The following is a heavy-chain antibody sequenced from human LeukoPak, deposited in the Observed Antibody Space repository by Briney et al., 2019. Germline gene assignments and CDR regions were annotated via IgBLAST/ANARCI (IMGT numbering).Heavy chain of an antibody. J-gene: IGHJ6*03. CDR1: GFTFSTYG. CDR2: ISDGGGRT. D-gene: IGHD5-12*01. V-gene: IGHV3-23*01. Sequence: GGSLRLSCAASGFTFSTYGMSWVRQAPGKGLEWVSTISDGGGRTYYTDSVKGRLTISRDNSKNTLYLQMNSLRAEDTAVYYCAKPSSGSLYYYYMDVWGKGTTVTVSS. CDR3: AKPSSGSLYYYYMDV.